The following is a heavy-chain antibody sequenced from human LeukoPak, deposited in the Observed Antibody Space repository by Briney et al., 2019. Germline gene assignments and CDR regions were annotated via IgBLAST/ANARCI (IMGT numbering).Heavy chain of an antibody. J-gene: IGHJ4*02. V-gene: IGHV4-59*02. D-gene: IGHD2-15*01. CDR3: ARIHRYCSGGACYVLDN. CDR2: VYYSGST. CDR1: GGSVSGYY. Sequence: SETLSLTCVVSGGSVSGYYWGWIRQPPGRGRKGIGYVYYSGSTNYNPSFKSRITISVDTSRNQFSLQLSSVTAADTAVYYCARIHRYCSGGACYVLDNWGQGTLVAVSS.